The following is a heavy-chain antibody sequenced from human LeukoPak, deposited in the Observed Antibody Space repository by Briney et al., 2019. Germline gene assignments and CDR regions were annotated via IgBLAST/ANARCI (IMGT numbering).Heavy chain of an antibody. J-gene: IGHJ4*02. CDR3: ARLWGGSSGYYY. CDR1: GITFSSYA. D-gene: IGHD3-22*01. Sequence: GGSLRLSCAASGITFSSYAMHWVRQAPGKGLEWVAVISYDANNKDYADSVKGRFTISRDNSKNTLYLQMNSLRPEDTAVYYCARLWGGSSGYYYWGQGTLVTVSS. V-gene: IGHV3-30*04. CDR2: ISYDANNK.